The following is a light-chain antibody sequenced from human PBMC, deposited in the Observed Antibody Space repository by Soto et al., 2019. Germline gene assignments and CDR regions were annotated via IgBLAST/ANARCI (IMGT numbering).Light chain of an antibody. CDR3: SSYTSTNSWV. V-gene: IGLV2-14*01. CDR1: SSDVGGYNY. Sequence: QSALTQSASVSGSPGQSITISCNGTSSDVGGYNYVSWYQQHPGKAPKRIIYDVSHRPSGVSTRFSGSKSGNTASLTISGLQAEDEADYSCSSYTSTNSWVFGGGTKVTVL. CDR2: DVS. J-gene: IGLJ3*02.